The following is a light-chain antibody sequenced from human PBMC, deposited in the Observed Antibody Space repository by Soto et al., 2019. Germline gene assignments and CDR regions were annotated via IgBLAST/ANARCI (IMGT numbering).Light chain of an antibody. V-gene: IGLV2-11*01. J-gene: IGLJ2*01. CDR2: DVS. CDR3: CSYAGIYHLL. Sequence: QSALTQPRSVSGSPGQSVTISCTGTSSDVGGYNYVSWYQQHPGKAPKLMIYDVSKRPSGVPDRFSGSKSGNTASLTISGLQAEDEADYYCCSYAGIYHLLFGGGTKHTVL. CDR1: SSDVGGYNY.